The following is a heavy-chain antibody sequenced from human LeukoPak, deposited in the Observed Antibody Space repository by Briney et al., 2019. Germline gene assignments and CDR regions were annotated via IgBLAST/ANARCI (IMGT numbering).Heavy chain of an antibody. CDR1: GGSISSGGYY. J-gene: IGHJ4*02. Sequence: SETLSLTCTVSGGSISSGGYYWSWIRQHPGKGLEWIGYIYYSGSTYYNPSLKSRVTISVDTSKNQFSLKLSSVTAADTAVYDCARFGHPGGYDRGPFDYWGQGTLVTVSS. CDR3: ARFGHPGGYDRGPFDY. V-gene: IGHV4-31*03. D-gene: IGHD5-12*01. CDR2: IYYSGST.